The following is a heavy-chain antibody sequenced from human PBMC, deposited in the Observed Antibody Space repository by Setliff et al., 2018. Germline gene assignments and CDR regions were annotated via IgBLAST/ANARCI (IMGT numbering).Heavy chain of an antibody. J-gene: IGHJ4*02. CDR1: GDSINRSGYY. CDR2: MYYSGSN. V-gene: IGHV4-39*07. CDR3: ARGGTYRYFDY. Sequence: ETLSLTCNVSGDSINRSGYYWGWIRQPPGKGLEWIGSMYYSGSNDYNPSLKSRVTISLDTSKNQFSLKLSSVTAADTAIYYCARGGTYRYFDYWGQGTLVTVSS.